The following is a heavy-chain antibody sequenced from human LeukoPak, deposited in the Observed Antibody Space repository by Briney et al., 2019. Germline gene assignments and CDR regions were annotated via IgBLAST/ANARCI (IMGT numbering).Heavy chain of an antibody. CDR2: IWYDGSNK. V-gene: IGHV3-33*06. CDR3: AKASHAGYDSSGEFDY. D-gene: IGHD3-22*01. Sequence: GGSLRLSCAASGFTFSSYGMHWVRQAPGKGLEWVAVIWYDGSNKYYVDSVKGRFTISRDNSKNTLYLQMNSLRAEDTAVYYCAKASHAGYDSSGEFDYWGQGTLVTVSS. J-gene: IGHJ4*02. CDR1: GFTFSSYG.